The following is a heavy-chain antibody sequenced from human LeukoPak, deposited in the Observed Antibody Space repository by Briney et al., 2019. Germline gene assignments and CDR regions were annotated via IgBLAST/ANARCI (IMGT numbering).Heavy chain of an antibody. CDR1: GFTFSTYS. Sequence: GRSLRLSCAASGFTFSTYSMTWVRQAPGKGLDWVSSISTTSEYIYYSNSVKGRFTISRDNAKNTLYLQMNSLRAEDTAVYYCARVSGQYDSSGVDYWGQGTLVTVSS. CDR2: ISTTSEYI. V-gene: IGHV3-21*01. CDR3: ARVSGQYDSSGVDY. J-gene: IGHJ4*02. D-gene: IGHD3-22*01.